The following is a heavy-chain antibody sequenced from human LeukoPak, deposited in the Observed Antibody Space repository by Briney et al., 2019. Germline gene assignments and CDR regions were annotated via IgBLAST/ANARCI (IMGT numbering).Heavy chain of an antibody. V-gene: IGHV4-38-2*02. CDR1: GYSISSGYY. D-gene: IGHD2-2*01. CDR2: IYHSGST. Sequence: SETLSLTCTVSGYSISSGYYWGWIRQPPGKGLEWIGSIYHSGSTYYNPSLKSRVTISVDTSKNQFSLKLSSVTAADTAVYYCAGEGLGYCSSTSCQVSDAFDIWGQGTMVTVSS. CDR3: AGEGLGYCSSTSCQVSDAFDI. J-gene: IGHJ3*02.